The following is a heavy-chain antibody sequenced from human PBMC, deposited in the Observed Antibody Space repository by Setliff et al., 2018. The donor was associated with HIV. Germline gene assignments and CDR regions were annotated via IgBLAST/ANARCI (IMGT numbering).Heavy chain of an antibody. D-gene: IGHD6-13*01. CDR1: GFPFSRYA. Sequence: PGGSLRLSCAVSGFPFSRYAMNWVRQAPGKGLEWVASISGTGDTTYYVDSVKGRFTISRDNAKNSLYLQMNSLRAEDTAVYYCARDLPRPQQLVQDNWFDPWGQGTLVTVSS. J-gene: IGHJ5*02. CDR2: ISGTGDTT. CDR3: ARDLPRPQQLVQDNWFDP. V-gene: IGHV3-23*01.